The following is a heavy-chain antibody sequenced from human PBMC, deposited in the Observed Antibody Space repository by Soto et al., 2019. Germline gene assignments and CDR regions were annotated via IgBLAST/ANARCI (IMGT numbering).Heavy chain of an antibody. V-gene: IGHV1-8*01. D-gene: IGHD6-19*01. Sequence: QVQLVQSGAEVKKPGASVKVSCKASGYTFTSYDINWVRQAAGQGLEWMGWINLNSGDTDSAQKFQGRLNMTRDTSISTAYMELSSLTSEDTAVYYCARGRGWRDYWGQGTLVTVSS. CDR2: INLNSGDT. J-gene: IGHJ4*02. CDR3: ARGRGWRDY. CDR1: GYTFTSYD.